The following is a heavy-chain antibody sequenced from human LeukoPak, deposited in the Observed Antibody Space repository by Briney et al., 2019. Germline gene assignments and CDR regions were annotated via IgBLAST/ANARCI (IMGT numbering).Heavy chain of an antibody. V-gene: IGHV1-2*02. J-gene: IGHJ5*02. Sequence: GASVKVSCKASGYTFTCYYMHWVRQAPGQGLEWMGWINPNSGGTNYAQKFQGRVTMTRDTSISTAYMELSRLRSDDTAVYYCARDRITMVRGGGNWFDPWGQGTLVTVSS. CDR1: GYTFTCYY. D-gene: IGHD3-10*01. CDR2: INPNSGGT. CDR3: ARDRITMVRGGGNWFDP.